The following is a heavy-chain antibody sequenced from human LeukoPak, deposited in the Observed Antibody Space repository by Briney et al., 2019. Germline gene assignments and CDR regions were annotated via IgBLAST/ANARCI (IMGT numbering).Heavy chain of an antibody. CDR2: ISHTANDI. CDR3: AGDGTGVLPGDAFDI. V-gene: IGHV3-21*05. J-gene: IGHJ3*02. D-gene: IGHD1-1*01. Sequence: KSGGSLRLPCAASGFSFSTHSMNWVRQAPGKGLEWVSYISHTANDIYYGESVRGRFTISRDNAKNSVYLQMHSLRAEDTAVYYCAGDGTGVLPGDAFDIWSQGTMVTVSS. CDR1: GFSFSTHS.